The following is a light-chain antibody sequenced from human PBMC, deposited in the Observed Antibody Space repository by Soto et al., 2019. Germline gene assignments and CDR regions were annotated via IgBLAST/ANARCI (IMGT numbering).Light chain of an antibody. CDR3: LQYGSSPPT. J-gene: IGKJ1*01. CDR1: QSVSTNY. Sequence: EIVLTQSPGTLSLSPGERATLSCRASQSVSTNYLAWYPRKPGQAPRLLIYGASSRATGIPDRFSGSGSGTDFTLTITRLEPEDFAVYSCLQYGSSPPTFGQGTKVEIK. CDR2: GAS. V-gene: IGKV3-20*01.